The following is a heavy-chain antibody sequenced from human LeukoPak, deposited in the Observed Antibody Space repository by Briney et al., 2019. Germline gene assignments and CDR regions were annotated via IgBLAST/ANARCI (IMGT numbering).Heavy chain of an antibody. CDR1: GFTFSSYA. Sequence: GSLRLSCAASGFTFSSYAMSWVRQAPGKGLEWVSAISGSGGSTYYADSVKGRFTISRDNSKNTLYLQMNSLRVEDTAVYYCAKDITIFGVVIGGDFDYWGQGTLVTVSS. D-gene: IGHD3-3*01. CDR2: ISGSGGST. J-gene: IGHJ4*02. V-gene: IGHV3-23*01. CDR3: AKDITIFGVVIGGDFDY.